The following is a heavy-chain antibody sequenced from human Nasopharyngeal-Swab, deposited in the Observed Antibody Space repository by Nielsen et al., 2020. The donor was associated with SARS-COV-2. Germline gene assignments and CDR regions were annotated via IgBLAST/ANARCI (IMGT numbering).Heavy chain of an antibody. D-gene: IGHD3-3*01. J-gene: IGHJ6*03. CDR3: AKDRDFWDPSYFYYMDV. V-gene: IGHV3-23*01. Sequence: GGSLRLSCAASGFTFSNYAMTWVRQAPGKWLEWVSAIGGSGSYTWYADSVEGRFTISRDNSKNTLFLHMNNLTAEDTAVYYCAKDRDFWDPSYFYYMDVWGKGTTVTVSS. CDR1: GFTFSNYA. CDR2: IGGSGSYT.